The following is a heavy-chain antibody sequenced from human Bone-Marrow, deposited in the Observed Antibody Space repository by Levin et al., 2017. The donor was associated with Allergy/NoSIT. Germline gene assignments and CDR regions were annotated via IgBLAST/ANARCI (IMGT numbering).Heavy chain of an antibody. CDR3: AHAHRRYDTLTGYHGGMDV. D-gene: IGHD3-9*01. CDR2: VYWDNDN. J-gene: IGHJ6*02. CDR1: SLTTRGVA. Sequence: SLTTRGVAVGWIRQPPGKALEWLALVYWDNDNRYRPSLRSRLTITRDTSKNQVVLTMTNMDPMDTGTYYCAHAHRRYDTLTGYHGGMDVWGPGTTVTVSS. V-gene: IGHV2-5*02.